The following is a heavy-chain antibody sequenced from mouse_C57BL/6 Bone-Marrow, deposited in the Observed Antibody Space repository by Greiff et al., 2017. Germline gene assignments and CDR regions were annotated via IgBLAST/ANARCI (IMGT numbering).Heavy chain of an antibody. V-gene: IGHV1-81*01. J-gene: IGHJ4*01. CDR3: AYYYFYARDY. Sequence: VQLQQSGAELARPGASVKLSCKASGYTFTGYGISWVKQSTGQGLEWIGEIYPRSGNTYYNEKFKGKATLTADKSSSTAYMELLSLTSADSAVYFCAYYYFYARDYWGQGTSGTVSS. CDR2: IYPRSGNT. CDR1: GYTFTGYG. D-gene: IGHD1-1*01.